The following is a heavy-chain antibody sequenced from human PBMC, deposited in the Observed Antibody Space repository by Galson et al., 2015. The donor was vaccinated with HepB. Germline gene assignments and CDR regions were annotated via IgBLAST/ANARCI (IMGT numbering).Heavy chain of an antibody. Sequence: SVKVSCKASGGTFSSYAISWVRQAPGQGLEWMGGIIPILGIANYAQKFQGRVTITADKSTSTAYMELSSLRSEDTAVYYCARDRLEARAFDIWGQGTMVTVSS. CDR2: IIPILGIA. D-gene: IGHD1-1*01. V-gene: IGHV1-69*10. CDR3: ARDRLEARAFDI. J-gene: IGHJ3*02. CDR1: GGTFSSYA.